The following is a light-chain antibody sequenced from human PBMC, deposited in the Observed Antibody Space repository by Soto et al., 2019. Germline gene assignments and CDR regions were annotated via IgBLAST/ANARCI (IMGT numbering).Light chain of an antibody. V-gene: IGKV3-20*01. CDR3: QQYGSSPLT. CDR2: GAS. CDR1: QSVTSSF. Sequence: EIVLTQSPGTLSVSPGERATLSCRASQSVTSSFIAWYQQKPGQAPRLLIYGASDRATGIPDRFSGSGSGTDFTLTISRLEPEDFAVYYCQQYGSSPLTFGGGTKVDI. J-gene: IGKJ4*01.